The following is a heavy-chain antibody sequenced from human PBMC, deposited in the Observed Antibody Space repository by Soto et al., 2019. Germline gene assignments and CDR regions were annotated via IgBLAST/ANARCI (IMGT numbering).Heavy chain of an antibody. CDR1: GFTFSSYA. D-gene: IGHD6-19*01. CDR3: AKDPPYSSGWMYYFGY. J-gene: IGHJ4*02. CDR2: ISGSGGST. Sequence: EVQLLESGGGLGQPGGSLRLSCAASGFTFSSYAMSWVRQAPGKGLEWVSAISGSGGSTYYADSVKGRFTISRDNSKNTLYLQMNSPRPEDTAVYYCAKDPPYSSGWMYYFGYWGQGTLVTVSS. V-gene: IGHV3-23*01.